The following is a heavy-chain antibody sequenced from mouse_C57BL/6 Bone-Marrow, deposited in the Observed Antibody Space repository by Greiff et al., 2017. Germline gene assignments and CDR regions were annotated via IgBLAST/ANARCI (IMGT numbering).Heavy chain of an antibody. Sequence: SGAELVRPGTSVKVSCKASGYAFTNYLIEWVKQRPGQGLEWIGVINPGSGGTNYNEKFKGKATLTADKSSSTAYRQLSSLTSEDTAVYFGARSKNWDSWFAYGGQGTLVTVSA. CDR2: INPGSGGT. J-gene: IGHJ3*01. CDR1: GYAFTNYL. CDR3: ARSKNWDSWFAY. D-gene: IGHD4-1*01. V-gene: IGHV1-54*01.